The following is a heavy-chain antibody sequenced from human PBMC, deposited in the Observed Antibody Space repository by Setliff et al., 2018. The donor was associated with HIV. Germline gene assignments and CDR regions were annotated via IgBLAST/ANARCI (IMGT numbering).Heavy chain of an antibody. CDR2: ISAGGGGT. J-gene: IGHJ5*02. CDR1: GFTFSGYG. D-gene: IGHD6-13*01. CDR3: ARVWRSSSWYITS. Sequence: GSLRLSCAVSGFTFSGYGMSWVRQASGKGLEWVSGISAGGGGTNYADSVQGRFLISRDNSKNTVYLQVNSLRAEDTAVYYCARVWRSSSWYITSWGQGTLVTVSS. V-gene: IGHV3-23*01.